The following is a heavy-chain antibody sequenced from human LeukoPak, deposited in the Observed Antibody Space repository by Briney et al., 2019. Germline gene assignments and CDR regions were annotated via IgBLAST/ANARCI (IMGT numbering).Heavy chain of an antibody. CDR1: GGSISSYY. CDR2: IYASGSN. D-gene: IGHD1-26*01. Sequence: PSETLSLTGTGSGGSISSYYWSWIRQPAGKGLEWIGRIYASGSNYYNPSLTSRVTMSVVRSKSQFPLKLSSGNAAVTAVYYCARDPRGIVGANHNWFDPWGQGTLVTVSS. V-gene: IGHV4-4*07. J-gene: IGHJ5*02. CDR3: ARDPRGIVGANHNWFDP.